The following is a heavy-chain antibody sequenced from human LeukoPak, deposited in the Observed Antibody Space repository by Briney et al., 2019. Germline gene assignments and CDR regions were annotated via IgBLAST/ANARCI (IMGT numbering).Heavy chain of an antibody. D-gene: IGHD7-27*01. CDR1: GFTFSSYT. Sequence: GGSLRLSCAASGFTFSSYTMSWVRQAPGKGLEWVSTITTSDGNTYYADSVKGRFAVSRDNSKNTLFLQMNSLRAEDTAVYYCAKDGGLWVSAHWGDSWGRGTLVTVSS. CDR2: ITTSDGNT. V-gene: IGHV3-23*01. J-gene: IGHJ4*02. CDR3: AKDGGLWVSAHWGDS.